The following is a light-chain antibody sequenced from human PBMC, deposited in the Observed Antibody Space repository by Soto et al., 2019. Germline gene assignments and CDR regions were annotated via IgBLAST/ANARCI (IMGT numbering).Light chain of an antibody. Sequence: EIVLTQSPGTLSLSPGERATLSCRASQSVTSSYLAWYQQKPGQAPRLLIFGASSRATGIPDRFSGSASGTDFTLTISRLEPEDFAVYYCQQYGSSPHTFGQGTKLEIK. CDR2: GAS. CDR1: QSVTSSY. V-gene: IGKV3-20*01. J-gene: IGKJ2*01. CDR3: QQYGSSPHT.